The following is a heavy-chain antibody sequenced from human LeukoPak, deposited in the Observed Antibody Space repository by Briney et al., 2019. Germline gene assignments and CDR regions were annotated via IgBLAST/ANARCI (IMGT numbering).Heavy chain of an antibody. V-gene: IGHV4-39*01. CDR2: IYYSGST. D-gene: IGHD5-24*01. CDR1: GGSISSSSYY. Sequence: PSETLSLTCTVSGGSISSSSYYWGWIRQPPGKGLEWIGRIYYSGSTYYNPSLKSRVTISVDTSKIQFCLKLSSVTAADTAVYYCARTVEMATIYYFDYWGQGTLVTVSS. J-gene: IGHJ4*02. CDR3: ARTVEMATIYYFDY.